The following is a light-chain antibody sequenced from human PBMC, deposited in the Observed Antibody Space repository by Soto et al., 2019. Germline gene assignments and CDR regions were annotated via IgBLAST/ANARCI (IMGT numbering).Light chain of an antibody. J-gene: IGKJ5*01. CDR1: QSVSSSY. CDR2: AAS. CDR3: QYHGSSPIT. Sequence: EIVLTQSPGTLSFSPGERATLSCRASQSVSSSYLAWYQQKPGQAPRLLIFAASSRASGIPDRFSGNGSGTDFTLTISRLEPEDFALFYCQYHGSSPITFGQGTRLEIK. V-gene: IGKV3-20*01.